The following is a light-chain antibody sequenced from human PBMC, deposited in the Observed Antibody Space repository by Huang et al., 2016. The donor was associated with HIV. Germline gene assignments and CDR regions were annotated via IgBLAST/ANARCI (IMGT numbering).Light chain of an antibody. CDR3: QQFGSSPPYS. Sequence: EILLTQSPDTLSLSPGERATLSCRASQSVNNNYLAWYQQKPGQAPRLLIYRASTRATGIPDRFSGSGSGTDFTLTISRREPDDFAVYYCQQFGSSPPYSFGQGTKLEIK. CDR2: RAS. J-gene: IGKJ2*03. CDR1: QSVNNNY. V-gene: IGKV3-20*01.